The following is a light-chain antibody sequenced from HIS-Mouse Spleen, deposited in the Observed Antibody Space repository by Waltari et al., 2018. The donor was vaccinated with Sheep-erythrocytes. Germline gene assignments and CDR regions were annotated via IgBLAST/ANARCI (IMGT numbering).Light chain of an antibody. Sequence: NFMLTQPHSVSESPGKTVTISCTRSSGSIASNYGQWYQQRPGSAPTTVIYEDNQRPSGVPDRFSGSIDSSSNSASRTISGLKTEDEADYYCQSYDSTNYVFGTGTKVTVL. CDR1: SGSIASNY. V-gene: IGLV6-57*04. J-gene: IGLJ1*01. CDR2: EDN. CDR3: QSYDSTNYV.